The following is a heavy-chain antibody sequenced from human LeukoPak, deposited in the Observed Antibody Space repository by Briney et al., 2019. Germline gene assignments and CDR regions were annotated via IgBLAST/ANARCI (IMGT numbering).Heavy chain of an antibody. J-gene: IGHJ6*03. CDR3: ARDIDSSNLFYYYYMDV. Sequence: ASLKVSCKASGNTFTSYYMHWVRQAPGQGLEWMEIINPSGGSTSYAQKFQGRVTMTRDMSTSTVYMELSSLRSEDTAVYYCARDIDSSNLFYYYYMDVWGKGTTVTVSS. CDR1: GNTFTSYY. D-gene: IGHD6-13*01. V-gene: IGHV1-46*01. CDR2: INPSGGST.